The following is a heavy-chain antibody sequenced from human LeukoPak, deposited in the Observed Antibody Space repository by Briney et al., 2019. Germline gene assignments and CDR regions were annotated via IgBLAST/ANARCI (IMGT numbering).Heavy chain of an antibody. CDR2: ISSSSSYI. D-gene: IGHD1-26*01. J-gene: IGHJ4*02. CDR1: GFTFSSYS. Sequence: GGSLRLSCAASGFTFSSYSMSWVRQAPGKGLEWVSSISSSSSYICYADSVKGRFTISRDNAKNSLYLQMNSLRAEDTAVYYCARASYRRPYYFDYWGQGTLVTVSS. CDR3: ARASYRRPYYFDY. V-gene: IGHV3-21*01.